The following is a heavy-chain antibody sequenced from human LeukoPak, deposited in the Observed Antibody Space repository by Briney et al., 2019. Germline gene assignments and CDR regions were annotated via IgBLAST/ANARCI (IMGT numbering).Heavy chain of an antibody. CDR3: ARTDSYYYGSESRSLDY. D-gene: IGHD3-10*01. Sequence: VKVSCKASGYTFTGYYLHWVRQAPGQGLEWMGRXNPNSGGTNYAQKFQGRVTMTRDTSISTAYMELSRLRSDDTAVYFCARTDSYYYGSESRSLDYWGQGTLVTVSS. CDR1: GYTFTGYY. V-gene: IGHV1-2*06. CDR2: XNPNSGGT. J-gene: IGHJ4*02.